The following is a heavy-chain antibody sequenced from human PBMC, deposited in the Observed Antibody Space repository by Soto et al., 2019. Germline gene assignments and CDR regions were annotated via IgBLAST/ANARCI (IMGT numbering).Heavy chain of an antibody. D-gene: IGHD2-2*01. V-gene: IGHV5-51*01. CDR2: IYPGDSDT. Sequence: PGESLKISCKGSGYSFTSYWIGWVRQMPGKGLEWMGIIYPGDSDTRYSPSFQGQVTIAADKSISTAYLQWSSLKASDTAMYYWARHGAIVVVPAATHGSYYYYGMDVWGQGTTVTVSS. J-gene: IGHJ6*02. CDR1: GYSFTSYW. CDR3: ARHGAIVVVPAATHGSYYYYGMDV.